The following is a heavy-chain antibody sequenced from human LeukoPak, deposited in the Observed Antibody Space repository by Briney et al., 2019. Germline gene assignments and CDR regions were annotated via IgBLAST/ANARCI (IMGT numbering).Heavy chain of an antibody. D-gene: IGHD1-1*01. J-gene: IGHJ6*03. V-gene: IGHV3-53*01. CDR2: IYSGGST. Sequence: GGSLRLSCAASGFTVSSNYMSWVRQAPGKGLEWVAVIYSGGSTYYADSVKGRFTISRDNSKRTLYIQMNSLRAEDTAVYYCARDGGKWNDDGYYHYMDVWGKGTTVTISS. CDR1: GFTVSSNY. CDR3: ARDGGKWNDDGYYHYMDV.